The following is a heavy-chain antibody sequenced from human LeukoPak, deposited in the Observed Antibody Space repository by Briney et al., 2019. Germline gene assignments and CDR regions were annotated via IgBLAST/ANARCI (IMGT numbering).Heavy chain of an antibody. Sequence: GGSLRLSCAASGFTFDDYAMHWVRQAPGKGLEWVSGISWNSGSIGYADSVKGRFTISRDNAKNSLYLQMNSLRAEDTTVYYCARVFAVAVSAFDIWGQGTVVTVSS. CDR3: ARVFAVAVSAFDI. CDR2: ISWNSGSI. D-gene: IGHD6-13*01. V-gene: IGHV3-9*01. CDR1: GFTFDDYA. J-gene: IGHJ3*02.